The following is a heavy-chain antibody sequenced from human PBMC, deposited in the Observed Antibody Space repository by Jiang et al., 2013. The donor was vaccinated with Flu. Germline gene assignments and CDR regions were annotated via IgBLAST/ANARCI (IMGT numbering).Heavy chain of an antibody. J-gene: IGHJ4*02. Sequence: AASGFTFSDYYMSWIRQAPGKGLEWVSYISSSGSTIYYADSVKGRFTISRDNAKNSLYLQMNSLRAEDTAVYYCARAGSSGYYFFDYWGQGTLVTVSS. V-gene: IGHV3-11*04. CDR1: GFTFSDYY. CDR2: ISSSGSTI. CDR3: ARAGSSGYYFFDY. D-gene: IGHD3-22*01.